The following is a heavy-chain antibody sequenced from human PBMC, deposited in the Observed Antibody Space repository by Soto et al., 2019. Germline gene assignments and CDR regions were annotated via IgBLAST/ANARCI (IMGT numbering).Heavy chain of an antibody. V-gene: IGHV1-69*02. J-gene: IGHJ3*02. CDR3: ATPAVNDLDADSSAFDI. CDR1: GGTFSSQT. CDR2: VIPIIGEG. Sequence: QVQLVQSGAEVKEPGSSVKVSCKVSGGTFSSQTINWVRQVPGQGLEWMGSVIPIIGEGKYAQSFLGRVTITADRSTSTAYMELSSLISEDTALFYWATPAVNDLDADSSAFDIWGQGTMVTVSS. D-gene: IGHD1-1*01.